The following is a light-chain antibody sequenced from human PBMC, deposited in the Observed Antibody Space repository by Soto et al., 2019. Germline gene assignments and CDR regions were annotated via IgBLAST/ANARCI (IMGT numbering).Light chain of an antibody. J-gene: IGLJ3*02. CDR2: EVR. CDR3: NSYTSSTTSV. V-gene: IGLV2-14*01. Sequence: QSALTQPASVSGSPGQSITISCTGTSSDVGRYNYVSWYQQHPGKAPKLMIYEVRNRPTGVSSRFSGSKSGNTASLTISGLQAEDEAEYYCNSYTSSTTSVFGGGTKVTVL. CDR1: SSDVGRYNY.